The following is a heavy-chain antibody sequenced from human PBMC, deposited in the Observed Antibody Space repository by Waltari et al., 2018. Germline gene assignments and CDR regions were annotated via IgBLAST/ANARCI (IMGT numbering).Heavy chain of an antibody. Sequence: QVQLRESGPGLVESSETLSITCTVSDVSVTNYFWNWIRQPPGKALEWIGYIRHTGITKVNPSLRSRVSMSVDTSKSQSSLKVTSVTATDTAVYYCARWESDWRAFNVWGQGTTVTVSS. J-gene: IGHJ3*01. V-gene: IGHV4-59*08. CDR3: ARWESDWRAFNV. CDR1: DVSVTNYF. D-gene: IGHD2-21*02. CDR2: IRHTGIT.